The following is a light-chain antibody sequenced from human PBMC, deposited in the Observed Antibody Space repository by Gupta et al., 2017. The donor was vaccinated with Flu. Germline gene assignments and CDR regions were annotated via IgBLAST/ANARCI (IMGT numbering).Light chain of an antibody. Sequence: VTNSCTGSSSDVGAGYDVHWYQQFPGAAPRLLIYGNTNRPSGVPDRFSGSKSGTSASLAITGLQVEDEADYYCQTYDSTLSLYVFGTGTKVTVL. CDR3: QTYDSTLSLYV. CDR1: SSDVGAGYD. V-gene: IGLV1-40*01. CDR2: GNT. J-gene: IGLJ1*01.